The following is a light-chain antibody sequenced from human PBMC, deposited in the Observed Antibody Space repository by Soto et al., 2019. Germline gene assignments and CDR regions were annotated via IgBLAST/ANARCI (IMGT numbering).Light chain of an antibody. J-gene: IGKJ5*01. CDR2: AAS. CDR1: QGISSY. CDR3: QQYYSYPSIT. Sequence: IQMTQSPSSLSASVGDRVTITCRASQGISSYLAWYQQKPGKAPKLLIYAASTLQSGVPSRFSGSGSGTDFTLTISCLQSEDFATYYCQQYYSYPSITCGQGTRLEIK. V-gene: IGKV1-8*01.